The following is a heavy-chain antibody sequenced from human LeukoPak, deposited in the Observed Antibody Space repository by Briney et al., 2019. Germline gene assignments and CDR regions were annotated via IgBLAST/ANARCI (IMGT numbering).Heavy chain of an antibody. CDR3: ARERSYYDFWSGYSPFDY. CDR1: GYTFTSYG. D-gene: IGHD3-3*01. J-gene: IGHJ4*02. V-gene: IGHV1-18*01. Sequence: GASVKVSCKASGYTFTSYGISWVRQAPGQGLEWMGWISAYNGNTNYAQKLQGRVTMTTDTSTSTAYMELRSLRSDDTAVYYCARERSYYDFWSGYSPFDYWGQGTLVTVSS. CDR2: ISAYNGNT.